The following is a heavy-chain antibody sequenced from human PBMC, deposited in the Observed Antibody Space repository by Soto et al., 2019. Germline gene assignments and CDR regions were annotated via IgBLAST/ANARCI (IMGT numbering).Heavy chain of an antibody. Sequence: AGGSLRLSFAASGVTFSRYSLGWGRQAPGKGLEWVSGFRTGGDDATTYYADSVKGRFTISRDNSKNMLFLQMNSLRAEDTAIYYCAKKANSGPGSQYFDNWGQGTLVTVS. CDR3: AKKANSGPGSQYFDN. J-gene: IGHJ4*02. CDR2: FRTGGDDATT. CDR1: GVTFSRYS. D-gene: IGHD3-10*01. V-gene: IGHV3-23*01.